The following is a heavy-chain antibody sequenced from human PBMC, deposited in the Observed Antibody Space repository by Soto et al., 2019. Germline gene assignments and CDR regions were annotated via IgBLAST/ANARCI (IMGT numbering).Heavy chain of an antibody. V-gene: IGHV4-39*01. CDR2: IYYSGSN. Sequence: SETLSLTCTVSGGSISSSSYYWGWIRQPPGKGLEWIGSIYYSGSNYYTLSLKSRVPISVDTSKNQFSLKLSSVTAADPAVYYCARHWSERFGDPENPYYYYGMDVWGQGTTVT. CDR1: GGSISSSSYY. D-gene: IGHD3-10*01. CDR3: ARHWSERFGDPENPYYYYGMDV. J-gene: IGHJ6*02.